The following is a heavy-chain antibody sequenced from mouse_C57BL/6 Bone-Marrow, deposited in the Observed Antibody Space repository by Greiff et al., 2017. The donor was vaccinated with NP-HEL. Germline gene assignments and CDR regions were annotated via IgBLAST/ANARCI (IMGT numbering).Heavy chain of an antibody. Sequence: QVQLQQPGAELVRPGTSVKLSCKASGYTFTSYWMHWVKQRPGQGLEWIGVIDPSDSHTNYNQKFKGKATLTVDTSSSTAYMQLSSLTSEDSAVYYCAREGITTVVDYWGQGTTLTVSS. J-gene: IGHJ2*01. CDR3: AREGITTVVDY. D-gene: IGHD1-1*02. V-gene: IGHV1-59*01. CDR2: IDPSDSHT. CDR1: GYTFTSYW.